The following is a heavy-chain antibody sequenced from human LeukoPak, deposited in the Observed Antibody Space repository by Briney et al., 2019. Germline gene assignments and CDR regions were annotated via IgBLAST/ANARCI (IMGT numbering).Heavy chain of an antibody. V-gene: IGHV5-51*01. CDR1: GYSFTSYW. CDR2: IYPGDSDT. CDR3: ARFTATATYCGGDCYPDY. D-gene: IGHD2-21*02. J-gene: IGHJ4*02. Sequence: GESLKISCKGSGYSFTSYWIGWVRQMPGKGLEWMGIIYPGDSDTRYSPSFQGQVTISADKSISTAYLQWSSLKASDTAMYYCARFTATATYCGGDCYPDYWGQGTLVTVSS.